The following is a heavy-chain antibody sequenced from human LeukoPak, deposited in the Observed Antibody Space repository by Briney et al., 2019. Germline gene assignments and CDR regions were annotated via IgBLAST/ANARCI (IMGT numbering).Heavy chain of an antibody. CDR2: INDRGIAT. CDR3: ARWFCSTSCYYDY. CDR1: GFTFSNYD. J-gene: IGHJ4*02. Sequence: GALRLSCAASGFTFSNYDMSWVRQAPGKGLEWVSTINDRGIATYYADSVKGRFTISRDNSKNTLSLQVSSLRAEDTAVYYCARWFCSTSCYYDYWGQGTLVTVSS. V-gene: IGHV3-23*01. D-gene: IGHD2-2*01.